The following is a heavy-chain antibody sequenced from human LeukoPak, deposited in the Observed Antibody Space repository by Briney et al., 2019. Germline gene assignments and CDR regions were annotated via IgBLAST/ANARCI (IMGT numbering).Heavy chain of an antibody. CDR1: GFNFGEFW. D-gene: IGHD1-26*01. CDR3: VRGERQWDQFDY. V-gene: IGHV3-7*01. CDR2: IKEDGSES. Sequence: GGSLRLSCAASGFNFGEFWMAWVRQTPGMGLQWVADIKEDGSESFYVDSVKGRFTISRDNSKNTLYLQMNSLRAEDTAVYYCVRGERQWDQFDYWGQGTPVTVSS. J-gene: IGHJ4*02.